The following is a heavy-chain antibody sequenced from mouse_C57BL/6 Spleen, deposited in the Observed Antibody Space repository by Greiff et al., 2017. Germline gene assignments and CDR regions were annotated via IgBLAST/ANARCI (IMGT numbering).Heavy chain of an antibody. V-gene: IGHV1-54*01. CDR3: ARFGYDGDY. CDR1: GYAFTNYL. CDR2: INPGSGGT. Sequence: QVQLQQSGAELVRPGTSVKVSCKASGYAFTNYLIEWVKQRPGQGLEWIGVINPGSGGTNYNEKFKGKATLTADKSSSTAYMQLSSLTSEDSAVYFGARFGYDGDYWGQGTTLTVSS. D-gene: IGHD2-2*01. J-gene: IGHJ2*01.